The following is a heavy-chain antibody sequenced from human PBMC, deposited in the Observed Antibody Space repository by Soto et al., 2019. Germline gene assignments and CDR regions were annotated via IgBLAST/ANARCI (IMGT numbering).Heavy chain of an antibody. J-gene: IGHJ4*02. V-gene: IGHV4-59*01. CDR2: IHYSGST. Sequence: HVQLQESGPGLVKPSETLSLTCSVSGASISDYYWSWVRQPPGKGLEWIGYIHYSGSTDHNPSLKSRVTMSADTSKNQFSLRLTSVTAADTAVYYCVRDRSLDWWGQGTLVTVSS. CDR1: GASISDYY. D-gene: IGHD3-9*01. CDR3: VRDRSLDW.